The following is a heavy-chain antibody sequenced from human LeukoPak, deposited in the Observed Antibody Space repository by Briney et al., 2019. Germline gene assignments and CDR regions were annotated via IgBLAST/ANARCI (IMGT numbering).Heavy chain of an antibody. CDR2: IYYSGTT. Sequence: PSETLSLTCTVSGGSISNYYWSWIRQPPGRGLEWIGYIYYSGTTNYNPSLKSRVTISVDTSKNQFSLMLSSVTAADTAVYYCAREGSMVRGVSWFDPWGQGTLVTVSS. CDR1: GGSISNYY. J-gene: IGHJ5*02. V-gene: IGHV4-59*01. D-gene: IGHD3-10*01. CDR3: AREGSMVRGVSWFDP.